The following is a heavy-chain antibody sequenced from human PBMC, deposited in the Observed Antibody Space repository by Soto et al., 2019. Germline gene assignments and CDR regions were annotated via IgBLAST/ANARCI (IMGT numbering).Heavy chain of an antibody. V-gene: IGHV4-34*01. Sequence: SETLSLTCAVYGGSFSGYYWSWIRQPPGKGLEWIGEINHSGSTNYNPSLKSRVTISVDTSKNQFSLKLSSVTAADTAVYYCARDREGYCSGGSCFYYWGQGTLVTVSS. CDR2: INHSGST. CDR3: ARDREGYCSGGSCFYY. CDR1: GGSFSGYY. J-gene: IGHJ4*02. D-gene: IGHD2-15*01.